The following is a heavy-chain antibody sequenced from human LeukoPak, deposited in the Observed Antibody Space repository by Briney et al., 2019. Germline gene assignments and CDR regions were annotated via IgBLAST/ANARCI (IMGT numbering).Heavy chain of an antibody. V-gene: IGHV1-2*06. CDR3: ERGIQSFDP. CDR1: GYTFTAYY. J-gene: IGHJ5*02. CDR2: INPKNGDT. Sequence: ASVKVSCKASGYTFTAYYIHWVRQAPGQGLEWMGRINPKNGDTNYAQKFQDRVTMTRDTSMSAAYMEIQRQTYDAKAVYYYERGIQSFDPWGQGSLVTVSS.